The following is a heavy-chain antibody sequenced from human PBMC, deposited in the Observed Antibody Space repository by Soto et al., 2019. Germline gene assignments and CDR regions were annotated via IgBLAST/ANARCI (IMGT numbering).Heavy chain of an antibody. CDR3: VYRDFGDYFFQF. CDR2: IYWDDNE. Sequence: QITLKESGPTLVKPTQTLTLTCTFSGFSLTTQGVHVGWIRQPPGKALEWLALIYWDDNEVYIPSLKNRLTNTKDTSKSQVVLTLATVDPVDTATYYCVYRDFGDYFFQFWGQGILVNVSS. CDR1: GFSLTTQGVH. D-gene: IGHD4-17*01. J-gene: IGHJ4*02. V-gene: IGHV2-5*02.